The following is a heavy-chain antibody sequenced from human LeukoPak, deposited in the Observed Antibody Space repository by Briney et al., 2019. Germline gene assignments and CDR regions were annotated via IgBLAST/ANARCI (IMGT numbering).Heavy chain of an antibody. CDR3: ARHDIVGVGYSSSWDNYYYYGMDV. J-gene: IGHJ6*02. Sequence: GESLKISCKGSGYSFTSYWIGWVRQLPGKGLEWMGIIYPGDSDTRYSPSFQGQVTISADKSISTAYLQWSSLKASDTAMYYCARHDIVGVGYSSSWDNYYYYGMDVWGQGTTVTVSS. CDR2: IYPGDSDT. CDR1: GYSFTSYW. D-gene: IGHD6-13*01. V-gene: IGHV5-51*01.